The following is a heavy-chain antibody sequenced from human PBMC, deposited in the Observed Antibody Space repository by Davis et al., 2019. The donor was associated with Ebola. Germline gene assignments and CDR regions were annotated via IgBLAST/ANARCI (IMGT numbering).Heavy chain of an antibody. D-gene: IGHD1-1*01. CDR1: GFTVNRNY. CDR2: ISGSGGST. CDR3: ARDGSDWKGTIDY. V-gene: IGHV3-23*01. J-gene: IGHJ4*02. Sequence: PGGSLRLSCAASGFTVNRNYMSWVRHAPGKGLEWVSAISGSGGSTYYADSVKGRFTISRDNSKNTLYLQMNSLRAEDTAVYYCARDGSDWKGTIDYWGQGTLVTVSS.